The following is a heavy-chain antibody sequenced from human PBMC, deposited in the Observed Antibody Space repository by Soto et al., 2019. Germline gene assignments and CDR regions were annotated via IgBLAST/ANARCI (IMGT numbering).Heavy chain of an antibody. CDR1: GFTFSSYW. D-gene: IGHD1-26*01. Sequence: EVQLVESGGGLVQPGGSLRLSCAASGFTFSSYWMHWVRQAPGKGLVWVSRINSDGSSTSYADSVKGRFTISRDNAKNTWYLQMNSLGAEDTAVYYCARGGSLNWYFDLWGRGTLVTVSS. V-gene: IGHV3-74*01. J-gene: IGHJ2*01. CDR3: ARGGSLNWYFDL. CDR2: INSDGSST.